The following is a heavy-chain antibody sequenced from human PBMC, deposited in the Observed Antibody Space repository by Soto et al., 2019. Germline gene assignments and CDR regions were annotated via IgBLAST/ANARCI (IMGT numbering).Heavy chain of an antibody. CDR2: ISYDGSNK. CDR1: GFTFSSYA. J-gene: IGHJ6*02. CDR3: ARVGYYDILTGYYRPYYYYGMDV. D-gene: IGHD3-9*01. Sequence: GGSLRLSCAASGFTFSSYAMHWVRQAPGKGLEWVAVISYDGSNKYYADSVKGRFTISRDNSKNTLYLQMSSLRAEDTAVYYCARVGYYDILTGYYRPYYYYGMDVWGQGTTVTVSS. V-gene: IGHV3-30-3*01.